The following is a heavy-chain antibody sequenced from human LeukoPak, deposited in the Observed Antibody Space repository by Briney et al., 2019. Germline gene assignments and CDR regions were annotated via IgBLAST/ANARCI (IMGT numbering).Heavy chain of an antibody. J-gene: IGHJ3*02. CDR2: ISSSGDTI. V-gene: IGHV3-48*03. Sequence: PGGSLRLSCAASGFTFSSYEMNWVRQAPGKGLEWVSYISSSGDTIYYADSVKGRFTISRGNAKNSLHLQMNSLRGEDTALYYCARPRATYCTNGICYIRDAFDIWDQGTSVTVSS. D-gene: IGHD2-8*01. CDR3: ARPRATYCTNGICYIRDAFDI. CDR1: GFTFSSYE.